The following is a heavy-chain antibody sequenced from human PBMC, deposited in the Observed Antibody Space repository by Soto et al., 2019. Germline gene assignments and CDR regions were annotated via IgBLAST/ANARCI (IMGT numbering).Heavy chain of an antibody. CDR3: AKTRVVPAANVPRLFDY. J-gene: IGHJ4*02. CDR1: GFTFSSYA. V-gene: IGHV3-23*01. D-gene: IGHD2-2*01. Sequence: GGSLRLSCAASGFTFSSYAMSWVRQAPGKGLEWVSAISGSGGSTYYADSVKGRFTISRDNSKNTLYLQMNSLRAEDTAVYYCAKTRVVPAANVPRLFDYWGQGTLVTVSS. CDR2: ISGSGGST.